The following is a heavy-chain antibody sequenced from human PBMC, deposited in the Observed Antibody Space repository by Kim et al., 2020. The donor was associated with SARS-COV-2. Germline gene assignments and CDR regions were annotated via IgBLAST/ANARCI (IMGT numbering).Heavy chain of an antibody. CDR3: SRGDYDRSGYGVG. V-gene: IGHV3-53*01. J-gene: IGHJ6*02. CDR2: IYSGGSA. D-gene: IGHD3-22*01. CDR1: GFTVSSNY. Sequence: GGSLRLSCAASGFTVSSNYMNWVRQAPGKGLEWVSVIYSGGSAYYADSAKGRFSITRENYTNTPHFHMNSLIGEDTAAVYCSRGDYDRSGYGVGWGPRAT.